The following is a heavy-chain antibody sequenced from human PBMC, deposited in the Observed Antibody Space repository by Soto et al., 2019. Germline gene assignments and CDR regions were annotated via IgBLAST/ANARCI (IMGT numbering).Heavy chain of an antibody. D-gene: IGHD4-17*01. J-gene: IGHJ4*02. Sequence: GVSLRLSCAASGFTVSNNYMTWVRQAPGKGLEWVAVIQDGGSISYADSVSDRFTISRDNAKNTLFLEMNSLRAEDTAIYYCAKDMRPDGVWDIDFWGQGTLVTVSS. V-gene: IGHV3-66*01. CDR2: IQDGGSI. CDR1: GFTVSNNY. CDR3: AKDMRPDGVWDIDF.